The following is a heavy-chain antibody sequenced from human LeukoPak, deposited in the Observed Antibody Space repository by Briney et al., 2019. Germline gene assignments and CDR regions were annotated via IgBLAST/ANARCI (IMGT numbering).Heavy chain of an antibody. J-gene: IGHJ4*02. CDR1: GFTFRTYA. V-gene: IGHV3-23*01. Sequence: GGSLRLSCAASGFTFRTYAMTWVRQAPGKGLEWVSTITGSGTTTNYADSVKGRFTTSRDNSKNTLYLQMNSLRAEDTAVYYCARAAGGLGIDYWGQGTLVTVSS. D-gene: IGHD3-16*01. CDR3: ARAAGGLGIDY. CDR2: ITGSGTTT.